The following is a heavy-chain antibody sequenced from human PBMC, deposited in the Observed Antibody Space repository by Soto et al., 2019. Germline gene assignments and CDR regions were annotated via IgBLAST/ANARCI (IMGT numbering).Heavy chain of an antibody. J-gene: IGHJ4*02. V-gene: IGHV3-15*05. CDR3: ITDLPGGVSDYFDD. Sequence: DVQLVEYGGDLVKPGGSLRLSCAVSGLIFRNAWMNWVRQAPGKGLEWVARIRSRADGETIHYAAPVQGRFTISRDDSESTLYLQMNGLKTEDTAVYYCITDLPGGVSDYFDDWGQCTLVTVSS. CDR1: GLIFRNAW. D-gene: IGHD3-10*01. CDR2: IRSRADGETI.